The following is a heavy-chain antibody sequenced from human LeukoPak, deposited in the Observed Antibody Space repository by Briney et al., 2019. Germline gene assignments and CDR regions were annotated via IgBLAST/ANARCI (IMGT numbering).Heavy chain of an antibody. J-gene: IGHJ4*02. CDR1: GDSISRPY. CDR3: ARGVAFYFGSGSPNY. V-gene: IGHV4-59*11. Sequence: SETLSLTCTVSGDSISRPYWTWIRQPPGKGLEWLGYMYYNGDTHYSPSLKSRAIISVDPSKNLFPLRLTSVTAADTAVYYCARGVAFYFGSGSPNYWGQGTLVTVS. D-gene: IGHD3-10*01. CDR2: MYYNGDT.